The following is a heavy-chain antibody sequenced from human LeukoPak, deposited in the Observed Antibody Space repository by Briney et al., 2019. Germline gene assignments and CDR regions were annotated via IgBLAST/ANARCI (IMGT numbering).Heavy chain of an antibody. CDR2: IKEDGSEK. V-gene: IGHV3-7*01. CDR1: GFTFSGFW. CDR3: AREYFYNSSGYRALRY. D-gene: IGHD3-22*01. Sequence: GGSLRLSCAASGFTFSGFWMTWVRQAPGKGLEWVANIKEDGSEKYYVDSVKGRFIISRDNAKNSLYLQMNSLRAEETAVYYCAREYFYNSSGYRALRYWGQGTLVTVSS. J-gene: IGHJ4*02.